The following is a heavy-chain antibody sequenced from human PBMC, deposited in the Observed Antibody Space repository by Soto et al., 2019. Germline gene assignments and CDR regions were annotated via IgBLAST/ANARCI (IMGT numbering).Heavy chain of an antibody. D-gene: IGHD3-16*01. CDR2: TSYDGSNN. J-gene: IGHJ4*02. V-gene: IGHV3-33*05. Sequence: QVQLVESGGGVVQPGTSLRLSCVGSGFTFRSSVIHWVRQAPGKGLEWVALTSYDGSNNFYGDSVKGRFTISRDNSRNTVELQMGSLRLEDTALYYGARWGTTGGLDVWGQGTLVSVSS. CDR1: GFTFRSSV. CDR3: ARWGTTGGLDV.